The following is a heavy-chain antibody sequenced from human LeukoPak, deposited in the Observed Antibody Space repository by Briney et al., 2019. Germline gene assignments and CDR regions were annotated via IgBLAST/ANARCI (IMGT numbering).Heavy chain of an antibody. Sequence: PGGSLRLSCAASGFTFSSYGMRWVRQAPGKGLEWVTVISYDGSSKYYADSVKGRFTISRDNAKNSLYLQMNSLRAEDTAVYYCARYRLGNYGAFDIWGQGTMVTVSS. J-gene: IGHJ3*02. CDR1: GFTFSSYG. CDR3: ARYRLGNYGAFDI. CDR2: ISYDGSSK. V-gene: IGHV3-30*03. D-gene: IGHD4-11*01.